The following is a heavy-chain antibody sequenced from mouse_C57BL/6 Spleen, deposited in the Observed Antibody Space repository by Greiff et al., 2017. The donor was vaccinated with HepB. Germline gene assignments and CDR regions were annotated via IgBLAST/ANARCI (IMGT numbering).Heavy chain of an antibody. V-gene: IGHV1-80*01. CDR2: IYPGDGDT. Sequence: VKLQQSGAELVKPGASVKISCKASGYAFSSYWMNWVKQRPGKGLEWIGQIYPGDGDTNYNGKFKGKATLTADKSSSTAYMQLSSLTSEDSAVYFCARSRITTAPWYFDVWGTGTTVTVSS. D-gene: IGHD1-1*01. CDR1: GYAFSSYW. J-gene: IGHJ1*03. CDR3: ARSRITTAPWYFDV.